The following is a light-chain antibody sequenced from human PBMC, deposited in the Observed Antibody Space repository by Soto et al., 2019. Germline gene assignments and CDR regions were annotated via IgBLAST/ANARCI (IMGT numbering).Light chain of an antibody. Sequence: QSALTQPASVSGSPGQSITISCTGNSSDVGGYNYVSWYQQHPGKAPKLMIYEVSNRPSGVSNRFSGSKSGNTASLTISGLQAEDEADYYCSSYTSSSTHWVFGGGTKLTVL. V-gene: IGLV2-14*01. CDR3: SSYTSSSTHWV. CDR1: SSDVGGYNY. CDR2: EVS. J-gene: IGLJ3*02.